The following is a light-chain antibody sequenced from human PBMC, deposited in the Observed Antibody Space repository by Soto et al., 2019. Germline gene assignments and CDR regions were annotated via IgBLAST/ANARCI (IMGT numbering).Light chain of an antibody. CDR3: QQYGRSSLT. V-gene: IGKV3-15*01. CDR1: QSVSGK. J-gene: IGKJ4*01. Sequence: EIMMTQSPATLSVSPGERATLSCRASQSVSGKLAWFQQRPGQAPRLLIYDTSTRATGIPARFSGSGSGTEFTLTISSLQSEDFAVYYCQQYGRSSLTFGGGTKVEIK. CDR2: DTS.